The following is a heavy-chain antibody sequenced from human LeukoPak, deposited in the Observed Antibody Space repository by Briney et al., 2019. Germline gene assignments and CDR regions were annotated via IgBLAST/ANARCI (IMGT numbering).Heavy chain of an antibody. CDR1: GFTISSHG. Sequence: GTSLRLSCAVSGFTISSHGMHWVRQAPGKGPEWVAMIAYHGNTEYYGDSVKGRFTISRDNSKNTLYLQMDSLRAEDTAVYHCAKDWGSGGWYNYFDPWGQGTLVTVST. CDR3: AKDWGSGGWYNYFDP. V-gene: IGHV3-30*18. D-gene: IGHD6-19*01. CDR2: IAYHGNTE. J-gene: IGHJ5*02.